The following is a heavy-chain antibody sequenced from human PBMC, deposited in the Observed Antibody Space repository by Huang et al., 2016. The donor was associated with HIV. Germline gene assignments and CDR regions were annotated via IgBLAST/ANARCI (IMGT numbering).Heavy chain of an antibody. V-gene: IGHV4-39*01. J-gene: IGHJ4*02. D-gene: IGHD3-10*01. CDR3: ARLHGSITMLRGEMTDHY. CDR1: GGSIRSDNYY. Sequence: QLQLQESRPGFVKLSETLSLTCTVSGGSIRSDNYYWGWIRQPPGKGLEVFGGIYLSGISDYNPALRRRGTIPMNASKMQFSLKRRSRTGANAAEYYCARLHGSITMLRGEMTDHYWGQGTLVTVSS. CDR2: IYLSGIS.